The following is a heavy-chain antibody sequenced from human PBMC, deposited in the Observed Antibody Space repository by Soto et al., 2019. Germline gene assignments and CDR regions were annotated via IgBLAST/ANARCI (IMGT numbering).Heavy chain of an antibody. Sequence: QVQLVQSGAEVKKPGASVKVSCKASGYTFTGYYMHWVRQAPGQGLEWMGWINPNSGGTNYAQKFQGWVTMTRDTSISPAYMELSRLRSDDTAVYYCARGVPYYYGSGKDLDDAFDIWGQGTMVTVSS. CDR3: ARGVPYYYGSGKDLDDAFDI. J-gene: IGHJ3*02. CDR2: INPNSGGT. D-gene: IGHD3-10*01. CDR1: GYTFTGYY. V-gene: IGHV1-2*04.